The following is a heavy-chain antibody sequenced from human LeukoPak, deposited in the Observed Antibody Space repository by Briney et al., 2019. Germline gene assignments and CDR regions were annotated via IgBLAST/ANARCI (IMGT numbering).Heavy chain of an antibody. Sequence: ASVKVSCKASGYTFTGYYMHWVRQAPGQGLEWMGWINPNSGGTNYAQKLQGRVTMTRDTSISTAYMELSRLRSDDTAVYYCASVGSGSYYTLGDYWGQGTLVTVSS. CDR2: INPNSGGT. V-gene: IGHV1-2*02. CDR3: ASVGSGSYYTLGDY. D-gene: IGHD3-10*01. CDR1: GYTFTGYY. J-gene: IGHJ4*02.